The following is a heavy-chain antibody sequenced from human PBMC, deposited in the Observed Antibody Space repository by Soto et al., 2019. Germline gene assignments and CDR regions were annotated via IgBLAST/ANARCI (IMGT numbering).Heavy chain of an antibody. D-gene: IGHD2-2*01. CDR3: ARDLEYQPQYP. CDR2: ISAYNGNT. J-gene: IGHJ5*02. Sequence: ASVKVSCKASGYTFNSYGISWVRQAPGQGLEWMGWISAYNGNTDYAQKVQGRVTMTTDTSTSTAYMELRSLRSDDTAVYYCARDLEYQPQYPWGQGTLVTVSS. V-gene: IGHV1-18*04. CDR1: GYTFNSYG.